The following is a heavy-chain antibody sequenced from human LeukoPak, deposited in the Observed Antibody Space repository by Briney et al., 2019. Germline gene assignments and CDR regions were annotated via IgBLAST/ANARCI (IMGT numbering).Heavy chain of an antibody. CDR3: VRDRFLHSGITSRGGLDS. J-gene: IGHJ4*02. V-gene: IGHV3-7*01. Sequence: GGSLRLSCAASGFTFTNYWMTWVRQAPGKGLEWVASIKYDGSEKFHADSVKGRFFISRDNVKNSLSLQMNSLRVDDTAVFYCVRDRFLHSGITSRGGLDSWGQGTLVIVSS. CDR1: GFTFTNYW. CDR2: IKYDGSEK. D-gene: IGHD1-14*01.